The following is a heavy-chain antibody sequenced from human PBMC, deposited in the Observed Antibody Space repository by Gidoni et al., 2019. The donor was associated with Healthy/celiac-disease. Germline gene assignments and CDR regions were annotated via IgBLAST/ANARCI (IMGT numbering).Heavy chain of an antibody. CDR1: GFTFDDYA. CDR2: ISWNSGSI. Sequence: EVQLVESGGGLVQPGRSLRLSCDASGFTFDDYAMHWVRQAPGKGLEWVSGISWNSGSIGYADSVKGRFTISRDNAKNSLYLQMNSLRAEDTALYYCAKDGSSSWYYWYFDLWGRGTLVTVSS. CDR3: AKDGSSSWYYWYFDL. D-gene: IGHD6-13*01. V-gene: IGHV3-9*01. J-gene: IGHJ2*01.